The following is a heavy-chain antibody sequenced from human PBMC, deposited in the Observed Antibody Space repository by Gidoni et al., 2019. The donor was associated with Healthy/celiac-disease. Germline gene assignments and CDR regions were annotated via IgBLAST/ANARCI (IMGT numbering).Heavy chain of an antibody. V-gene: IGHV3-15*01. CDR2: IKSKTDGGTT. J-gene: IGHJ4*02. Sequence: EVQLVESGGGLVQPGGSLRLSCAASGFPFGNAWMSWVRQAPGKGLEWVGRIKSKTDGGTTDYAAPVKGRFTISRDDSKNTLYLQMNSLKTEDTAVYYCTTDLRGYRSYFDYWGQGTLVTVSS. D-gene: IGHD5-18*01. CDR3: TTDLRGYRSYFDY. CDR1: GFPFGNAW.